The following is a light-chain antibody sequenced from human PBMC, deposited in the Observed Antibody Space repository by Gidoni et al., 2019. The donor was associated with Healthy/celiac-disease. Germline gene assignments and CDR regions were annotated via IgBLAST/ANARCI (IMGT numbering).Light chain of an antibody. CDR1: SSDVGGYNY. CDR2: DVS. V-gene: IGLV2-11*01. J-gene: IGLJ1*01. CDR3: CSYAGSYV. Sequence: HSALLQPPPVSGPPGQSVTIPCTGTSSDVGGYNYVSWYQPHPGKAPKLMIYDVSKRPPGVRDRFSGSRSGNTASLTISGHQDEDEDDYYCCSYAGSYVFGTGTKVTVL.